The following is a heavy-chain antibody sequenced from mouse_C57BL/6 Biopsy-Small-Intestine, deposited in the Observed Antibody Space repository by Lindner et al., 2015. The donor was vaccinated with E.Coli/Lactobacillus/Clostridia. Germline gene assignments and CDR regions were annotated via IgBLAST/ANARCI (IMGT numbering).Heavy chain of an antibody. J-gene: IGHJ4*01. CDR3: ARGAYYRYEGYAMDY. Sequence: VQLQESGPELVKPGASVKISCKASGYIFTDYNMDWVKQSHGKSLEWIGYIYPNNGGTGYNQKFKSKATLTVDKSSSTAYMELHSLTSEDSAVYYCARGAYYRYEGYAMDYWGQGTSVTVSS. V-gene: IGHV1-34*02. CDR2: IYPNNGGT. D-gene: IGHD2-14*01. CDR1: GYIFTDYN.